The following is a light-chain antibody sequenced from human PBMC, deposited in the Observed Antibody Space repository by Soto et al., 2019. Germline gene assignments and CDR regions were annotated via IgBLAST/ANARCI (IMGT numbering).Light chain of an antibody. V-gene: IGKV1-13*02. Sequence: AIQLTQSPSSLSASVGDRVTITCRASQGISSALAWYQQKPGKAPKLLIYDASSLESGVPSRFSGSGSGTDFTLXIXXLQXEDFATYYSQQFNSYTFGPGTKVDIK. CDR2: DAS. CDR3: QQFNSYT. J-gene: IGKJ3*01. CDR1: QGISSA.